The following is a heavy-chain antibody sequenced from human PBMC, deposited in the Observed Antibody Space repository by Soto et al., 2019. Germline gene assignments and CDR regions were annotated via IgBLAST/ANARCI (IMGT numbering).Heavy chain of an antibody. Sequence: GGSLRLSCVASGCTGSSNYMSWVRQAPGKGLEWVAVISYDGTYKYYADSVKGRFTISRDNSKNTLYLQMNSLRSEDTAVYYCARFGYSYGDDAFDIWGQGTMVTVSS. V-gene: IGHV3-30*03. CDR1: GCTGSSNY. CDR3: ARFGYSYGDDAFDI. D-gene: IGHD5-18*01. J-gene: IGHJ3*02. CDR2: ISYDGTYK.